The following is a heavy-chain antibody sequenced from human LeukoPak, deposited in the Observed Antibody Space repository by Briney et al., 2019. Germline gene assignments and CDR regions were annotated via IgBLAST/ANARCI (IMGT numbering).Heavy chain of an antibody. Sequence: AGGSLRLSCAASGFTFSSYSMNWVRQAPGKGLEWVSSISSSSSYIYYADSAKGRFTISRDNAKNSLYLQMNSLRAEDTAVYYCARDLRSSGSNWGQGTLVTVSS. CDR1: GFTFSSYS. J-gene: IGHJ4*02. D-gene: IGHD6-19*01. CDR2: ISSSSSYI. V-gene: IGHV3-21*01. CDR3: ARDLRSSGSN.